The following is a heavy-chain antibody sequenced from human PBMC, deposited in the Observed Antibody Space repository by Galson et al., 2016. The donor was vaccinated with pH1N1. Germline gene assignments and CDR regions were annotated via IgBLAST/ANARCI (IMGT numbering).Heavy chain of an antibody. V-gene: IGHV5-51*03. J-gene: IGHJ3*02. CDR1: GYSFTRYW. CDR3: ARQYDFGDYRGDAFDI. Sequence: QSGAEVKKPGESLKISCKASGYSFTRYWIAWVRQVPGKGLEWVGVVNPGGSTIRYSPPFQGQVTISSDKSINTAYPQWISLKASDTATYYCARQYDFGDYRGDAFDIWGQGTLVTVSS. CDR2: VNPGGSTI. D-gene: IGHD4-17*01.